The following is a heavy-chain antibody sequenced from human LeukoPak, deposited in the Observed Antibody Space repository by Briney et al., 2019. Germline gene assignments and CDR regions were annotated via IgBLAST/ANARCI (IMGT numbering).Heavy chain of an antibody. D-gene: IGHD2-15*01. Sequence: PSETLSLTCTVSGGSISSGDYYWSWIRQPPGTGLEWIGYIYYSGSTYYNPPLKSRVTISVDTSKNQFSLKLSSVTAADTAVYYCARDFVVAPNWFDPWGQGTLVTVSS. J-gene: IGHJ5*02. CDR2: IYYSGST. V-gene: IGHV4-30-4*01. CDR3: ARDFVVAPNWFDP. CDR1: GGSISSGDYY.